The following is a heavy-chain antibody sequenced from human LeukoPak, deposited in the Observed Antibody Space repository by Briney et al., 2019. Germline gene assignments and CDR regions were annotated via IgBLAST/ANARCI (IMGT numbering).Heavy chain of an antibody. Sequence: ASVKVSCKTSGYTFSGYYIHWMRQAPGQGLDWMGWINPNNGDTRFAQKFQGRVTLTRDTPITIAYMELSRLTSDDTAVYYCARYSWSEGYGYWGQGTLVTVSS. D-gene: IGHD2-15*01. CDR1: GYTFSGYY. CDR2: INPNNGDT. J-gene: IGHJ4*02. V-gene: IGHV1-2*02. CDR3: ARYSWSEGYGY.